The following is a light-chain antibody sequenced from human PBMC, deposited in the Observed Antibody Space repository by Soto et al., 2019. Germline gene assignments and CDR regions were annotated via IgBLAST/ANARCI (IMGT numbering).Light chain of an antibody. CDR2: DVT. CDR1: SSDIGGYNS. CDR3: QSYDRSLSGYV. Sequence: QSVLTQSRSASGSPGQSVTISCTGTSSDIGGYNSVSWYQQHPGKAPKVMIYDVTKRPSGVPDRFSGSKSGNTASLTVSALQAEDEADYYCQSYDRSLSGYVFGTGTKVTVL. V-gene: IGLV2-8*01. J-gene: IGLJ1*01.